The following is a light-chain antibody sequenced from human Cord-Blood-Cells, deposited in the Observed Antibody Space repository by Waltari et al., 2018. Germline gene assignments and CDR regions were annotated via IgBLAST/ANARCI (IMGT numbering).Light chain of an antibody. J-gene: IGKJ2*01. V-gene: IGKV1-5*03. Sequence: DIQMTQSPSTLSASVGDRVTITCRARQSISSWLTWYQQKPGKAPKLLIYKASSLESGVPSRFSSSGSGTEFTLTISSLQPDDFATYYCQQYNSYPYTFGQGTKLEIK. CDR1: QSISSW. CDR3: QQYNSYPYT. CDR2: KAS.